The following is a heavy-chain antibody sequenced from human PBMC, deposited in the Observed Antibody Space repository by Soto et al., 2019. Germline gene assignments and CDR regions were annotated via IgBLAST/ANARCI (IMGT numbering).Heavy chain of an antibody. D-gene: IGHD3-22*01. J-gene: IGHJ4*02. CDR3: ARDRGNYYDSSGYSLFDY. V-gene: IGHV3-7*01. Sequence: GESLKISCAASGFTFSSYWMSWVRQAPGKGLEWVANIKQDGSEKYYVDSVKGRFTISRDNAKNSLYLQMNSLRAEDTAVYYCARDRGNYYDSSGYSLFDYWGQGTLVTVSS. CDR2: IKQDGSEK. CDR1: GFTFSSYW.